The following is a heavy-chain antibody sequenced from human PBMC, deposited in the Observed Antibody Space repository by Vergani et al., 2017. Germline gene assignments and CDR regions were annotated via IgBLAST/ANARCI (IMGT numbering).Heavy chain of an antibody. CDR2: INPNSGGT. V-gene: IGHV1-2*02. Sequence: QVHLVQSGAEVKKPGASVKVSCKASGYTFTGYYMHWVRQAPGQGLEWMGWINPNSGGTNYAQKVQGRVTMTRDTYNSTAYMELSRLRSDDTAVYYCARGDYGGNSFDYWGQGTLVTVSS. CDR1: GYTFTGYY. J-gene: IGHJ4*02. CDR3: ARGDYGGNSFDY. D-gene: IGHD4-23*01.